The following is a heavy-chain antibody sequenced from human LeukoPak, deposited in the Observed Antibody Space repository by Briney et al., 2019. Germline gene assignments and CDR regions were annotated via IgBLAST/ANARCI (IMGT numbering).Heavy chain of an antibody. V-gene: IGHV4-34*01. CDR2: INHSGST. D-gene: IGHD6-13*01. J-gene: IGHJ4*02. CDR3: AREDAYRVAAAILDY. CDR1: GGSFSGYY. Sequence: SETLSLTCAVYGGSFSGYYWSWIRQPPGKGLEWIGEINHSGSTNYNPSLKSRVTISVDTSKNQFSLKLNSVTPEDTAVYYCAREDAYRVAAAILDYWGQGTLVTVSS.